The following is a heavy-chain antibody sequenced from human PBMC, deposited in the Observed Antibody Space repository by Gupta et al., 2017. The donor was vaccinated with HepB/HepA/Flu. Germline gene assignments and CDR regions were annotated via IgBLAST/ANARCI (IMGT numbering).Heavy chain of an antibody. D-gene: IGHD3-3*02. V-gene: IGHV3-21*01. CDR1: GFTISSYS. CDR2: ISSGSDYI. J-gene: IGHJ6*03. CDR3: AREISPEIKNMDV. Sequence: EAQVVESGGGLVKPGGSLRLSCAASGFTISSYSMTWVRQAPGKGLEWVSAISSGSDYIYYADSVKGRFTISRDNAKNSLYLQMNSLRAEDTALYYCAREISPEIKNMDVWGKGTTVTVSS.